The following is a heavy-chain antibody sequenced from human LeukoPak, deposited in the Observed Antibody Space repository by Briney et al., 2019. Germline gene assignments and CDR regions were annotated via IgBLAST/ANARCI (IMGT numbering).Heavy chain of an antibody. J-gene: IGHJ4*02. CDR1: GGSFSGYY. CDR3: ARVGLLYYDFWSGPIDY. Sequence: SETLSLTCAVYGGSFSGYYWSWIRQPPGKGLEWIGEINHSGSTNYNPSLKSRVTISVDTSKNQFSLKLSSVTAADTAVYYCARVGLLYYDFWSGPIDYWGQGTLVTVSS. D-gene: IGHD3-3*01. CDR2: INHSGST. V-gene: IGHV4-34*01.